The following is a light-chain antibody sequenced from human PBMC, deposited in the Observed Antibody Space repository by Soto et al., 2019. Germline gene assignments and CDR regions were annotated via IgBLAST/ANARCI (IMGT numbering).Light chain of an antibody. CDR3: QQRSGWPRT. CDR2: DAS. J-gene: IGKJ2*01. Sequence: EIVLTQSPATLSLSPGERATLSCRASQSVNSFLAWYQQKPGQAPRLLIYDASNRAPGIPARFSGSGSGTDFTLTISSLEPGDFALYYCQQRSGWPRTFGRGTNLEFK. CDR1: QSVNSF. V-gene: IGKV3-11*01.